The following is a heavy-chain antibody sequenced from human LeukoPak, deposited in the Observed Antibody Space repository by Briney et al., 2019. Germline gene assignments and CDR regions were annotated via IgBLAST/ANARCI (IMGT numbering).Heavy chain of an antibody. V-gene: IGHV4-31*03. CDR1: GGSISSGGYY. Sequence: PSETLSLTCTVSGGSISSGGYYWSWIRQHPGKGLEWIGYIYYSGSTYYNPSLKSRVTISVDTSKNQFSLKLSSVTAADTAVYYCARHGWGYSYGDLGMDVWGQGTTVTVSS. D-gene: IGHD5-18*01. CDR2: IYYSGST. J-gene: IGHJ6*02. CDR3: ARHGWGYSYGDLGMDV.